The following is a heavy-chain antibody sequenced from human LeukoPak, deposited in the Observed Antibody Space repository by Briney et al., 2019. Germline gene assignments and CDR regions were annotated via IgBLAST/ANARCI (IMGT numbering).Heavy chain of an antibody. V-gene: IGHV3-15*01. CDR3: TTSYYDSSGFRA. CDR2: IKSKTDGGTI. CDR1: GFSLNNAG. Sequence: GGSLRLSCAASGFSLNNAGMSWVRQAPGKGLEWVGRIKSKTDGGTIDYAAPVKGRSTISRDDSKNMVYLLMNSLKTEDTAVYYCTTSYYDSSGFRAWGQGTLVTVSS. J-gene: IGHJ4*02. D-gene: IGHD3-22*01.